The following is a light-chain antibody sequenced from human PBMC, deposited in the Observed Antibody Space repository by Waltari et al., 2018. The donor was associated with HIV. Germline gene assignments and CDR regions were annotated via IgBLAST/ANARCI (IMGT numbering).Light chain of an antibody. V-gene: IGLV3-21*03. CDR2: DDS. CDR1: NIRMKT. CDR3: QVWEPTSDHVV. J-gene: IGLJ2*01. Sequence: SYALTQETSVSVAPGKTARITCVGDNIRMKTVHWYQQKPGQAPVRVMYDDSNRPSGIPERFSGSNSGNTATLTINRVEVGDEADYYCQVWEPTSDHVVFGGGSRLIVL.